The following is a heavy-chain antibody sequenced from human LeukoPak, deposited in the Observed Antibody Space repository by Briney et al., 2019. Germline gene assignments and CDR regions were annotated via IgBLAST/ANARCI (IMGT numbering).Heavy chain of an antibody. CDR1: GFTFSSSA. CDR2: ISGRGGST. CDR3: ARGVRYFDY. D-gene: IGHD6-6*01. Sequence: PGGSLRLSCAASGFTFSSSAMSWVRQAPGKGLEWVSSISGRGGSTYYADSVKGRFTISRDNSKNTLYLQMNSLRAEDTAVYYCARGVRYFDYWGQGTLVTVSS. J-gene: IGHJ4*02. V-gene: IGHV3-23*01.